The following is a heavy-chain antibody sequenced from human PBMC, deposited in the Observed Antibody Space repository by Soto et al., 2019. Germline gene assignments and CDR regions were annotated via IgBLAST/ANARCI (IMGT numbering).Heavy chain of an antibody. D-gene: IGHD3-9*01. CDR1: GYTFTSYG. CDR3: ARDYDILTETNWFDP. J-gene: IGHJ5*02. Sequence: ASVKVSCKASGYTFTSYGISWVRQAPGQGLEWMGWISAYNGNTNYAQKLQGRVTMNTDTSTSTAYMELRSLRSDDTAVYYCARDYDILTETNWFDPWGQGTLVTDSS. V-gene: IGHV1-18*01. CDR2: ISAYNGNT.